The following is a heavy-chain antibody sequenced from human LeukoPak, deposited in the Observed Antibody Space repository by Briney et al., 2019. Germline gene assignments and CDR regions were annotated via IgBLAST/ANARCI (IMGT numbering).Heavy chain of an antibody. CDR2: IYHSGST. CDR3: ARHRRTSWLPSSSIDP. V-gene: IGHV4-38-2*01. Sequence: NSSETLSLTCAVSGDSISSGYYWGWIRQPPGKGLEWIGSIYHSGSTYYNPSLKSRVTISVDTSKNQFSLKLSSVTAADTAVYYCARHRRTSWLPSSSIDPWGQGTLVTVSS. D-gene: IGHD5-12*01. CDR1: GDSISSGYY. J-gene: IGHJ5*02.